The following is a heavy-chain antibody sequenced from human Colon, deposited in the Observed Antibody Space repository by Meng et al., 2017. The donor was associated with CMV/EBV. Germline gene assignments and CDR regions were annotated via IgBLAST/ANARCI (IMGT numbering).Heavy chain of an antibody. J-gene: IGHJ6*02. CDR1: GFVFSASA. CDR3: ARVMSRAIINYYYYGIDV. CDR2: LSPGGGVT. V-gene: IGHV3-23*01. D-gene: IGHD3-10*01. Sequence: GESLKISCAASGFVFSASAMSWVRQAPGKGLEWVAALSPGGGVTYYEHSVRGRFNVSRDNSKNTLYLHMNSLRAEDTAVYYCARVMSRAIINYYYYGIDVWGQGTTVTVSS.